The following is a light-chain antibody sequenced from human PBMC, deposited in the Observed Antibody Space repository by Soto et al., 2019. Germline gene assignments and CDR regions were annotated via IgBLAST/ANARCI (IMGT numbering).Light chain of an antibody. J-gene: IGKJ4*01. CDR3: QQCRDVPLT. CDR2: DAS. V-gene: IGKV1-33*01. Sequence: DIQMTQSPSSLSASVGDRVTITCQASQDVGNCLNWYQQKAGRAPKFLMQDASNLETGVPSRFSGSGSGKYFSFTITSLQPEDVATYYRQQCRDVPLTFGGGTKVEIK. CDR1: QDVGNC.